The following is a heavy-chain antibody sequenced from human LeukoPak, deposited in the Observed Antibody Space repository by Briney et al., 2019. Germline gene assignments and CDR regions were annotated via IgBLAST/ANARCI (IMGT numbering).Heavy chain of an antibody. D-gene: IGHD3-3*01. CDR2: ISPYSGTT. J-gene: IGHJ5*02. V-gene: IGHV1-18*04. CDR3: ARDPNYDFWSDSYTRWFDP. CDR1: GYNFVSYG. Sequence: ASVKVSCKASGYNFVSYGIDWVRQAPGQGLEWLGWISPYSGTTIYAQNLQGRVTMTTDISTSTAYMELGNLKSDDTAVYFCARDPNYDFWSDSYTRWFDPWGQGTLVTVSS.